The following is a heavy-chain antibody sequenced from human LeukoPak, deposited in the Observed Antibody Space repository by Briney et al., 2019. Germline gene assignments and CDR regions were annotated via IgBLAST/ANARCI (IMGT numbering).Heavy chain of an antibody. CDR3: ARDRRESDDAFDI. V-gene: IGHV3-33*01. J-gene: IGHJ3*02. Sequence: GGSLRLSCAASGFTFSSYGMHWVRQAPGKGLEWVAVIWYDGSNKYYADSVKGRFTISRDNSKNTLYLQMNSLRAEDTAVYYCARDRRESDDAFDIWGQGTMVTVSS. CDR1: GFTFSSYG. CDR2: IWYDGSNK.